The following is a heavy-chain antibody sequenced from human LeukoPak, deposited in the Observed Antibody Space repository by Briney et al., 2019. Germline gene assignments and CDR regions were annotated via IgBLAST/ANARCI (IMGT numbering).Heavy chain of an antibody. J-gene: IGHJ6*03. Sequence: PGGSLRLSCAASGFTFSSYSMNWVRQAPGKGLEGVSSISGSSSYIYYADSVKGRFTISRHNAKNSLYLQMNSLRAEDTAVYYCARDRGNQRGYYYYYMDVWGKGTTVTVSS. CDR2: ISGSSSYI. V-gene: IGHV3-21*01. D-gene: IGHD1-14*01. CDR1: GFTFSSYS. CDR3: ARDRGNQRGYYYYYMDV.